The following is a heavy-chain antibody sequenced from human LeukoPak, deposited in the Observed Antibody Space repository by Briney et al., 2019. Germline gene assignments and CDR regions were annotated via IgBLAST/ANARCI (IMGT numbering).Heavy chain of an antibody. V-gene: IGHV4-59*12. Sequence: SETLSLTCTVSGGSISSYYWSWIRQPPGKGLEWIGYIYYSGSTNYNPSLKSRVTISVGTSKNQFSLKLSSVTAADTAVYYCATIPPNYYYDSSGSRYFDLWGRGTLVTVSS. CDR1: GGSISSYY. D-gene: IGHD3-22*01. CDR3: ATIPPNYYYDSSGSRYFDL. CDR2: IYYSGST. J-gene: IGHJ2*01.